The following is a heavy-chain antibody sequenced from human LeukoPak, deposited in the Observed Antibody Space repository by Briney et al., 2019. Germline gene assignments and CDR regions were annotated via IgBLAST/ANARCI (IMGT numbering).Heavy chain of an antibody. J-gene: IGHJ4*02. D-gene: IGHD3-22*01. CDR1: GFTFSSYS. CDR2: ISSSSSYI. Sequence: PGGSLRLSCAASGFTFSSYSMNWVRQAPGKGLEWVSSISSSSSYIYYADSVKGRFTISRDNAKNSLYLQTNSLRAEDTAVYYCARAGDSSGYYYGYWGQGTLVTVSS. V-gene: IGHV3-21*01. CDR3: ARAGDSSGYYYGY.